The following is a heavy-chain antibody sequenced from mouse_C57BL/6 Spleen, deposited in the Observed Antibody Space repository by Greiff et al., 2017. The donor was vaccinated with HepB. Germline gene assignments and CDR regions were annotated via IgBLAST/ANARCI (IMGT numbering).Heavy chain of an antibody. D-gene: IGHD1-1*01. J-gene: IGHJ4*01. CDR3: ARVSYGSSWDPSMDY. CDR1: GYTFTSYW. V-gene: IGHV1-64*01. Sequence: VQLQQSGAELVKPGASVKLSCKASGYTFTSYWMHWVKQRPGQGLEWIGMIHPNSGSTNYNEKFKSKATLTVDKSSSTAYMQLSSLTSEDSAVYYCARVSYGSSWDPSMDYWGQGTSVTVSS. CDR2: IHPNSGST.